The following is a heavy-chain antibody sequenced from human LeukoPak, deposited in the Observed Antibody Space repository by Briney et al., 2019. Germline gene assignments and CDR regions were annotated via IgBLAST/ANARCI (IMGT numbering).Heavy chain of an antibody. CDR3: AKHSDCSGGSCYFEY. Sequence: SETLSLTCTVSGGSISSTNYYWGWIRPPPGKGLEWIGSLYYSGTTYYNPSLTSRVTISVDTSKSQFSLKLSSVTAADTAVYYCAKHSDCSGGSCYFEYWGQGTLVTVST. CDR1: GGSISSTNYY. D-gene: IGHD2-15*01. V-gene: IGHV4-39*01. CDR2: LYYSGTT. J-gene: IGHJ4*02.